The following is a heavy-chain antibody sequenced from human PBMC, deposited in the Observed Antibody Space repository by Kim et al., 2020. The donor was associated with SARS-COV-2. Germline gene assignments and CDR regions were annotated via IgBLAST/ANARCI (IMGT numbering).Heavy chain of an antibody. CDR3: ARGGKGCNDGTCYTRWLDP. CDR2: IYYSGSS. Sequence: SETLSLTCTVSAGSISAYYWSWIRQPPGKGLEWIGYIYYSGSSSYNPSLKSRVTISIDTSKNQFPLKLYSVTTADTAVYYCARGGKGCNDGTCYTRWLDP. CDR1: AGSISAYY. D-gene: IGHD2-15*01. V-gene: IGHV4-59*13. J-gene: IGHJ5*02.